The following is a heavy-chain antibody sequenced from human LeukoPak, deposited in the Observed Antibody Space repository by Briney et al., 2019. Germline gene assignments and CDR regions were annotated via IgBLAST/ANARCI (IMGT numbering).Heavy chain of an antibody. CDR3: ARDGKDSSSFDY. J-gene: IGHJ4*02. CDR1: GFTVSSNY. CDR2: IYSGGST. D-gene: IGHD3-22*01. V-gene: IGHV3-66*01. Sequence: GGSLRLSCAASGFTVSSNYMSWVRQAPGKGLEWVSVIYSGGSTYYADSVKGRFTISRDNSKNTLYLQMNSLRAEDTAVYYCARDGKDSSSFDYWGQGTLVTVSS.